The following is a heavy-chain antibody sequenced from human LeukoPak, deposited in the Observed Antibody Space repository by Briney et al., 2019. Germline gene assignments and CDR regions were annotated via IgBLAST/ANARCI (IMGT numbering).Heavy chain of an antibody. D-gene: IGHD6-19*01. CDR2: VSAYNGNT. Sequence: ASVKVSCKASGYTFTSYGISWVRQAPGQGLEWMGWVSAYNGNTNYAQKLQGRVTMTTDTSTSTAYMELRSLRSDDTAVYYCAREGGSSGWSGWFDPWGQGTLVTVSS. V-gene: IGHV1-18*01. CDR1: GYTFTSYG. CDR3: AREGGSSGWSGWFDP. J-gene: IGHJ5*02.